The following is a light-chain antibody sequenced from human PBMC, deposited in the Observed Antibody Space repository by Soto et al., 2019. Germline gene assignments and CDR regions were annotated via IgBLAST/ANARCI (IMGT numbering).Light chain of an antibody. J-gene: IGKJ5*01. CDR2: CAS. V-gene: IGKV3-15*01. Sequence: EIVMTQSPATLSVSPGERATLSCRASQSVCSNLAGYQPKPRQAPRLLLYCASTRATGIPARFSGSGSGTEFTLTISSLQSEDFAVYYGQQYKNWPTITFGQGTRLEIK. CDR1: QSVCSN. CDR3: QQYKNWPTIT.